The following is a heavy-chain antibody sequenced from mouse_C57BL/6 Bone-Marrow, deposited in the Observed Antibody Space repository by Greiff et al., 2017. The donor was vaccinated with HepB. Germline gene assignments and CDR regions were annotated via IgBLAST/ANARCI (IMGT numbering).Heavy chain of an antibody. CDR3: HYYGSSYVVFAY. Sequence: EVKLVESGGGLVQPGGSMKLSCVASGFTFSNYWMNWVRQSPEKGLEWVAQIRMKSDNYSTNYAVSVKGRFTISRDDSKSSVYLQMSNLRAEDTVIYYCHYYGSSYVVFAYWGQGTLVTVSA. D-gene: IGHD1-1*01. J-gene: IGHJ3*01. CDR2: IRMKSDNYST. V-gene: IGHV6-3*01. CDR1: GFTFSNYW.